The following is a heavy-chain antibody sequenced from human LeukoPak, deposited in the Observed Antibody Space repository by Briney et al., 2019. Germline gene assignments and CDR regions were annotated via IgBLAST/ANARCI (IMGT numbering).Heavy chain of an antibody. J-gene: IGHJ6*02. V-gene: IGHV3-23*01. CDR1: GFTFSSYA. CDR3: ARDRPNVDTATDYYYYGMDV. CDR2: ISGSGGST. D-gene: IGHD5-18*01. Sequence: GGSLRLSCAASGFTFSSYAMSWVRQAPGKGLEWVSAISGSGGSTYYADSVKGRFTISRDNSKNTLYLQMNSLRAEDTAVYYCARDRPNVDTATDYYYYGMDVWGQGTTVTVSS.